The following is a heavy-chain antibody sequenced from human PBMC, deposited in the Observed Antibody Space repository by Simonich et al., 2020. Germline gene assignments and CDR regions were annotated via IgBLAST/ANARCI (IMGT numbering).Heavy chain of an antibody. Sequence: QVQLQESGPGLVKPSETLSLTCAVSGYSISSGYYWGWIRQPPGKGLEWIGSIYHSGSTYDTPSPKSRVTRSVDTSKNQFSLKLSSVTAADTAVYYCARVGYSNYYYYGMDVWGQGTTVTVSS. V-gene: IGHV4-38-2*01. CDR2: IYHSGST. CDR1: GYSISSGYY. J-gene: IGHJ6*02. CDR3: ARVGYSNYYYYGMDV. D-gene: IGHD6-13*01.